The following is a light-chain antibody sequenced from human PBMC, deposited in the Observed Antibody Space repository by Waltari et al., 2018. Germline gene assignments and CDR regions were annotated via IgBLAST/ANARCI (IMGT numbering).Light chain of an antibody. CDR3: QSYDSSLSAHVV. J-gene: IGLJ2*01. CDR2: GNR. V-gene: IGLV1-40*01. Sequence: QSVLTQPPSVSGAPGQRVTISCTGSSSNTGAGYDVHRYQQLPGTAPKRLIYGNRNRPSGVPDRFSGSKSGTSASLAITGLQAEDEADYYCQSYDSSLSAHVVFGGGTKLTVL. CDR1: SSNTGAGYD.